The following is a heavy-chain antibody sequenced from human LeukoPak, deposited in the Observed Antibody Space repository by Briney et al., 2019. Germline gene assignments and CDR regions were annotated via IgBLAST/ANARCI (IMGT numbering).Heavy chain of an antibody. Sequence: PSETLSLTCAVYGGSFSGYHWSWIRQPPGKGLEWIGGINHSGSTNYNPSLKSRVTISVDTSKNQFSLKLSSVTAADTAVYYCARRPITIAAAGTRYFDYWGQGTLVTVSS. J-gene: IGHJ4*02. CDR3: ARRPITIAAAGTRYFDY. V-gene: IGHV4-34*01. CDR1: GGSFSGYH. CDR2: INHSGST. D-gene: IGHD6-13*01.